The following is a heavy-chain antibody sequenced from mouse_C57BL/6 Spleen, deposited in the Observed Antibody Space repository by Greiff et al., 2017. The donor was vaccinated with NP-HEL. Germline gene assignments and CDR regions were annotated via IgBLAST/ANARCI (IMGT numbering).Heavy chain of an antibody. J-gene: IGHJ2*01. Sequence: QVQLQQSGAELVRPGSSVKLSCKASGYTFTSYWMHWVKQRPIQGLEWIGNIDPSDSETHYNQKFKDKATLTVDKSSSTAYMQLSSLTSEDSAVYYCAREGGAYDGPSFDYWGQGTTLTVSS. CDR2: IDPSDSET. V-gene: IGHV1-52*01. D-gene: IGHD2-3*01. CDR3: AREGGAYDGPSFDY. CDR1: GYTFTSYW.